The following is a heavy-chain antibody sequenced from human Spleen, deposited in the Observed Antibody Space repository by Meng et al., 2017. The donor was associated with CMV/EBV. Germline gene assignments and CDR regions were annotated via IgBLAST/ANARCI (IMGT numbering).Heavy chain of an antibody. CDR1: GFTFSSYA. V-gene: IGHV3-23*03. Sequence: GESLKISCAASGFTFSSYAMSWVRQAPGKGLEWVSVIYSGGSSTYYADSVKGRFTISRDNSKNTLYLQMNSLRAEDTAVYYCAREFVVVPAATYGMDVWGQGTTVTVSS. CDR2: IYSGGSST. J-gene: IGHJ6*02. D-gene: IGHD2-2*01. CDR3: AREFVVVPAATYGMDV.